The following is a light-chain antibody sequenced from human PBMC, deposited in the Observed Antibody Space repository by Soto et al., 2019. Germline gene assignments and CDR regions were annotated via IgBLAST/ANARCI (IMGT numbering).Light chain of an antibody. CDR3: QQYGSSPT. CDR1: QSVSSSY. Sequence: EIVLTQSQGTLSLSPGERATHACRASQSVSSSYLAWYQQKPGQAPRLLIYGASSRATGIPDRFSGSGSGTDFTLTISRLEPEDFAVYYCQQYGSSPTFGQGTKVEIK. V-gene: IGKV3-20*01. J-gene: IGKJ1*01. CDR2: GAS.